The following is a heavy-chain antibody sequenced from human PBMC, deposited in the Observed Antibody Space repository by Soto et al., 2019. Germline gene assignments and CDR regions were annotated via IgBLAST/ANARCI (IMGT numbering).Heavy chain of an antibody. D-gene: IGHD3-16*01. V-gene: IGHV4-39*01. J-gene: IGHJ4*02. CDR3: ARHQAYVPDY. CDR2: IYYSGST. CDR1: GGSISFSSYY. Sequence: QLQLQESGPGLVKPSETLSLTCTVSGGSISFSSYYWGWIRQPPGKGLEWIGSIYYSGSTYYNPSLKSRVTISVDTSKNQFSLKLSSATAADTAVYYCARHQAYVPDYWGQGTLVTVSS.